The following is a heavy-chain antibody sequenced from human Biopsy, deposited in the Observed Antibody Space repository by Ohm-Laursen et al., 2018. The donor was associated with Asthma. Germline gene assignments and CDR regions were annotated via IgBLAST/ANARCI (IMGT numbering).Heavy chain of an antibody. CDR1: GFAVSRDH. D-gene: IGHD6-19*01. Sequence: GSLRLSCTASGFAVSRDHMFWVRQAPGKGLERVSVIYSGGTSHTADSVRGRFTISRDYSKNTLHLQMHSLRVEDMAVYYCARGDSSGWSHYYFDYWGQGTLVTVSS. CDR2: IYSGGTS. J-gene: IGHJ4*02. V-gene: IGHV3-53*01. CDR3: ARGDSSGWSHYYFDY.